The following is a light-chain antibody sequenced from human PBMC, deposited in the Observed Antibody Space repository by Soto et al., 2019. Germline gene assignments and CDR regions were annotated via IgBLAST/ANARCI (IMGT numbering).Light chain of an antibody. V-gene: IGLV2-8*01. CDR2: EVV. CDR3: KSYARSNTYV. J-gene: IGLJ1*01. Sequence: QSVLTQPPSASGSPGQSVTISCTGTRNDIGAYEFVSWYQHHPGKAPKLIIYEVVQRPSGVPDRFSGSKSGNTASLTVSGLQAADVADYYCKSYARSNTYVFGTGTKVTVL. CDR1: RNDIGAYEF.